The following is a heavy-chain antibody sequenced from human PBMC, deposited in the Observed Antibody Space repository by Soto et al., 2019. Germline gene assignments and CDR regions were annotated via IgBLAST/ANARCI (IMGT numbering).Heavy chain of an antibody. V-gene: IGHV4-59*01. D-gene: IGHD2-2*02. CDR1: GGSISSYY. CDR2: IYYSGST. J-gene: IGHJ4*02. CDR3: ARDCSSTSCYTWGIFDY. Sequence: TLSLTCTVSGGSISSYYWSWIRQPPGKGLGWIGYIYYSGSTNYNPSLKSRVTISVDTSKNQFSLKLSSVTAADTAVYYCARDCSSTSCYTWGIFDYWGQGTLVTVSS.